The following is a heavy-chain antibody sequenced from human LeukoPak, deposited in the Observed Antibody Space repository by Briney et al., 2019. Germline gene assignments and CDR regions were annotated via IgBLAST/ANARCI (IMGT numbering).Heavy chain of an antibody. CDR3: ARLFASCHWH. CDR2: IYPSDSDI. J-gene: IGHJ4*02. Sequence: GESLKISSKGSGYSFTSYWIGWVRPMPGKGLEWMGIIYPSDSDIRYSPSFQGQVTISADKSISTAYLQWSSLKASDTAMYYCARLFASCHWHWGQGTLVTVSS. CDR1: GYSFTSYW. V-gene: IGHV5-51*01. D-gene: IGHD2-21*01.